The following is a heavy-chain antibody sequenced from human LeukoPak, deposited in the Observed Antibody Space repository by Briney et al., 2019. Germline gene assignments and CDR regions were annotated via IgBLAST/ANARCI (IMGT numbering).Heavy chain of an antibody. J-gene: IGHJ4*02. D-gene: IGHD2-2*01. CDR3: ASSEVRRYCSSTSCFGLDY. CDR2: MNPNSGGT. Sequence: ASVKVSCKASGYTFTSYDINWVRQATGQGLEWMGWMNPNSGGTNYAQKFQGRVTMTRDTSISTAYMELSRLRSDDTAVYYCASSEVRRYCSSTSCFGLDYWGQGTLVTVSS. CDR1: GYTFTSYD. V-gene: IGHV1-2*02.